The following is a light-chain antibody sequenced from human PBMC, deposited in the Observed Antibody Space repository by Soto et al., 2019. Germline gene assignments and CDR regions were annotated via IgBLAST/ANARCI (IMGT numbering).Light chain of an antibody. CDR1: QSISSY. CDR2: AAS. CDR3: QQSYSTPNT. Sequence: DIQMTQSPSSLSASVGDRVTITCRASQSISSYLNWYHQKPGKAPKLLIYAASSLQSGVPSRFSGSGSETDFTLTISSLQPEDFATYYCQQSYSTPNTFGQGTKLEI. V-gene: IGKV1-39*01. J-gene: IGKJ2*01.